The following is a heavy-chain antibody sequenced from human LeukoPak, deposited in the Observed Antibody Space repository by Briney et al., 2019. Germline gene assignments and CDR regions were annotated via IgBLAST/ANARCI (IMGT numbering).Heavy chain of an antibody. CDR3: ARHPLYSGAYFWSDP. Sequence: PSETLSLTCTVSGDFISSSRFHWAWVRQPPGKGLEWIGRINYNGNTYSNPSLESRVTMSLDTSKNQVSLKLTSVTAADTAVYFCARHPLYSGAYFWSDPWGQGTLVTVSS. CDR2: INYNGNT. CDR1: GDFISSSRFH. V-gene: IGHV4-39*01. D-gene: IGHD1-26*01. J-gene: IGHJ5*02.